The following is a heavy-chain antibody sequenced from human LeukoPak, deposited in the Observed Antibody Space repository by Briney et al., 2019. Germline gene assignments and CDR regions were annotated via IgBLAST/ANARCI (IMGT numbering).Heavy chain of an antibody. CDR1: GGSISSYY. J-gene: IGHJ6*03. D-gene: IGHD6-13*01. Sequence: SETLSLTCTVSGGSISSYYWSWIRQPPGKGLGWIGYISYSGSTNYNPSLKSRVTISVDTSKNQFSLKLNSVTAADTAVYYCARLTGQQLVQDYYMDVWGKGTTATVSS. V-gene: IGHV4-59*08. CDR3: ARLTGQQLVQDYYMDV. CDR2: ISYSGST.